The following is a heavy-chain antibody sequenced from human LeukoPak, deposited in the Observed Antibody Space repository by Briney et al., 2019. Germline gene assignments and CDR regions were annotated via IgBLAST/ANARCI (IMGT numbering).Heavy chain of an antibody. D-gene: IGHD4-17*01. Sequence: GGSLRLSCAASGFTFSRFWMNWVRQAPGKGLEWVANIKQDGSEKYYVDSVKGRFTISRDNTKNSLYLQMNSLRAEDTAVYYCARDDTVTTRVGFIDWGQGTLVTVSS. J-gene: IGHJ4*02. CDR1: GFTFSRFW. V-gene: IGHV3-7*01. CDR2: IKQDGSEK. CDR3: ARDDTVTTRVGFID.